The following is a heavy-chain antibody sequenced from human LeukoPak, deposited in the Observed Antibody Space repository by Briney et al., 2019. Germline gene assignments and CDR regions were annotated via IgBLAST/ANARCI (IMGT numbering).Heavy chain of an antibody. Sequence: SETLSLTCTVSGGSISSYYWSWIRQPPGKGLEWIGYIYYSGSTNYNPSLKSRVTISVDTSKNQFSLKLSSVTAADTAVYYCARGLTTYYDRSGDDYWGQGTLATVSS. CDR2: IYYSGST. D-gene: IGHD3-22*01. CDR1: GGSISSYY. J-gene: IGHJ4*02. V-gene: IGHV4-59*01. CDR3: ARGLTTYYDRSGDDY.